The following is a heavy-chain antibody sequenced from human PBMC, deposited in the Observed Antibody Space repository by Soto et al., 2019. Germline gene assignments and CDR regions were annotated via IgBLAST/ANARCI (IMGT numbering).Heavy chain of an antibody. D-gene: IGHD5-18*01. V-gene: IGHV3-48*02. CDR3: VRDRDLDRDMVHADL. Sequence: GGSLRLSCEASGFTISGCSMNWVRQAPGKGLEWLAYITIRTGNIVYADSVRGRFTISADNAENSVFLQMNSLRDEHTAVYFCVRDRDLDRDMVHADLWGQGT. CDR1: GFTISGCS. CDR2: ITIRTGNI. J-gene: IGHJ4*01.